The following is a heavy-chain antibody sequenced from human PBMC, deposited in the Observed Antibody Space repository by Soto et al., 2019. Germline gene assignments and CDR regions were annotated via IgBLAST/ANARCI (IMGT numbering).Heavy chain of an antibody. CDR3: VTNSGFDFYYFDS. D-gene: IGHD5-12*01. V-gene: IGHV4-31*02. Sequence: WTWIRQDPGKGLEWIGYVYFSGTTYYNPSLKNRVTMSVDLSKNQFSLKLTSVTAADTAVYYCVTNSGFDFYYFDSWCQGTLVTVSS. J-gene: IGHJ4*02. CDR2: VYFSGTT.